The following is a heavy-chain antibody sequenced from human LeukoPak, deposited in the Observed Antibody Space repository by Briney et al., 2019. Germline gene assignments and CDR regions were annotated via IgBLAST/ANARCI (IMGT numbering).Heavy chain of an antibody. CDR3: ASATYYDILTGYAPLDY. Sequence: PGGSLRLSCAASGFTFGSYWMHWVRQAPGKGLVWVSRINSDGSSTSYADSVKGRFTISRDNAKNTLYLQMNSLRAEDTAVYYCASATYYDILTGYAPLDYWGQGTLVTVSS. J-gene: IGHJ4*02. V-gene: IGHV3-74*01. CDR1: GFTFGSYW. D-gene: IGHD3-9*01. CDR2: INSDGSST.